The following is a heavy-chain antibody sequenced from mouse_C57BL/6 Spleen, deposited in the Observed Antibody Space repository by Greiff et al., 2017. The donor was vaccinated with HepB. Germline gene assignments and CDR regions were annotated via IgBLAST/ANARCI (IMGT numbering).Heavy chain of an antibody. CDR2: INYDGSST. J-gene: IGHJ3*01. CDR3: ARGGTVVATPFAY. CDR1: GFTFSDYY. D-gene: IGHD1-1*01. Sequence: EVKVVESEGGLVQPGRSMKLSCTASGFTFSDYYMAWVRQVPEKGLEWVANINYDGSSTYYLDSLKSRFIISRDNAKNILYLQMSSLKSEDTATYYCARGGTVVATPFAYWGQGTLVTVSA. V-gene: IGHV5-16*01.